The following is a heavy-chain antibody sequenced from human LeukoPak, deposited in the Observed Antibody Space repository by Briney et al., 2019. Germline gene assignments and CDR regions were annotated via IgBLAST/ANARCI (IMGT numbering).Heavy chain of an antibody. CDR1: GYTFSSFY. CDR3: ARSRNYYRVYFDN. D-gene: IGHD3-10*01. V-gene: IGHV1-46*01. J-gene: IGHJ4*02. Sequence: GASVKVSCKASGYTFSSFYLLWVRQAPGQGLEWMGIITPNTGDTTYAPKFQDRLIMTRDRSTSTVYMELHSLRSEDTAVYYCARSRNYYRVYFDNWGQGTLVPVSS. CDR2: ITPNTGDT.